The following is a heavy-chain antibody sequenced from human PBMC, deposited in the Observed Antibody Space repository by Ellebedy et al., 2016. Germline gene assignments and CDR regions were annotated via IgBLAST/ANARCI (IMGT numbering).Heavy chain of an antibody. Sequence: GESLKISCAASGFTFSSYAMHWVRQAPGKGLEWVAVISYDGSNKYYADSVKGRFTISRDNSKNTLYLQMNSLRAEDTAVYYCARDPGGSGFDYWGQGTLVTVSS. J-gene: IGHJ4*02. CDR2: ISYDGSNK. D-gene: IGHD3-16*01. CDR1: GFTFSSYA. CDR3: ARDPGGSGFDY. V-gene: IGHV3-30-3*01.